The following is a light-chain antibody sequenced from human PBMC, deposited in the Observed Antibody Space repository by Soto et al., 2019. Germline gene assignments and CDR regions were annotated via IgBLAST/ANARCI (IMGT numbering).Light chain of an antibody. CDR2: AAS. Sequence: DIQLTQSPSFLSASVGDRVTITCRASQGISSYLAWYQQKPGKAPKLLIYAASTLQSGVPSRFSGSGSGTEFTLTISSLQPEHFATYYCQQLNSYPITFGQGTRLEIQ. V-gene: IGKV1-9*01. J-gene: IGKJ5*01. CDR1: QGISSY. CDR3: QQLNSYPIT.